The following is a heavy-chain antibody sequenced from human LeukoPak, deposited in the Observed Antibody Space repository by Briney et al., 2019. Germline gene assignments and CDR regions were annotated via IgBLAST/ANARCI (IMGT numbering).Heavy chain of an antibody. CDR1: GFTFDSYA. CDR2: IRGGSEDS. CDR3: ARTIGQYSNSWLYFYYGLDV. D-gene: IGHD1-7*01. V-gene: IGHV3-23*01. J-gene: IGHJ6*02. Sequence: LPGGSLRLSSTASGFTFDSYAISSVRQAPGKGLEWVSSIRGGSEDSYVADSVRGRFSISRDNSESTLYLQMNSLRTEDTAVYYCARTIGQYSNSWLYFYYGLDVWGQGTTVTVSS.